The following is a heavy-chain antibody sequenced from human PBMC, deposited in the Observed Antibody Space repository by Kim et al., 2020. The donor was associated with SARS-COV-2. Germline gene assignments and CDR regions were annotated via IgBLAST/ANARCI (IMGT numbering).Heavy chain of an antibody. D-gene: IGHD2-2*01. V-gene: IGHV3-66*01. Sequence: GGSLRLSCAASGFTVSSNYMSWVRQAPGKGLEWVSLIYSGGSTYYADSVKGRFTISRDNSKNTLYLQMNSLRAEDTAVYYCARDSEPYCSSTSCYYYYY. CDR1: GFTVSSNY. CDR3: ARDSEPYCSSTSCYYYYY. J-gene: IGHJ6*03. CDR2: IYSGGST.